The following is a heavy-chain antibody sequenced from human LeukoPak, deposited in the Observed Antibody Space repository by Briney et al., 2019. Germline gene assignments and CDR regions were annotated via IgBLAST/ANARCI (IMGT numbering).Heavy chain of an antibody. CDR3: ARDREVGATDDFDY. Sequence: ASVNDSCKASRYTFTSYGISGVRQAPGQELEWMGWISAYSGNTNYAQKLQGRVTMTTDTSTSTAYMELRSLRSDDTDVYYCARDREVGATDDFDYWGQGALVTVSS. CDR1: RYTFTSYG. J-gene: IGHJ4*02. D-gene: IGHD1-26*01. CDR2: ISAYSGNT. V-gene: IGHV1-18*01.